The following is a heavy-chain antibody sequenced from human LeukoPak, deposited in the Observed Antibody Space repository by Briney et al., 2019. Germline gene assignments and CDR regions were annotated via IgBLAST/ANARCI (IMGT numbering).Heavy chain of an antibody. CDR2: ISFDGGST. J-gene: IGHJ4*02. V-gene: IGHV3-64*01. Sequence: GGSLRLSCAASGFAFSSCAMHCVRQAPGKGLEYVSAISFDGGSTYYANSVRGRFTISRDNSKNTLYLQMGSLRTDDMAMYFCARVLQVAGYDYWGQGTLVTVSS. CDR1: GFAFSSCA. D-gene: IGHD6-19*01. CDR3: ARVLQVAGYDY.